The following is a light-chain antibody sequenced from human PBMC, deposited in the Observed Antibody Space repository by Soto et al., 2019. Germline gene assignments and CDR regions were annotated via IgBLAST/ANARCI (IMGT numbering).Light chain of an antibody. J-gene: IGKJ2*01. CDR3: QQYYSYPPT. CDR2: AAS. Sequence: AIRMTQSPSSFSASTGDRVTITCRASQGISSYLAWYQQKPGKAPKLLIYAASTLQSGVPSRFSGSGSGTAFTLTLSCLQSEDFATYYCQQYYSYPPTFGQGTKLEIK. CDR1: QGISSY. V-gene: IGKV1-8*01.